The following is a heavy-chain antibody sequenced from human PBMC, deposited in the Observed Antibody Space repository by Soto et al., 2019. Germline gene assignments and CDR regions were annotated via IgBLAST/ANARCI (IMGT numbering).Heavy chain of an antibody. CDR3: ARRYGSAIDY. V-gene: IGHV4-59*08. CDR2: IYYSGST. CDR1: GGSISSYY. Sequence: QVQLQESGPGLVKPSETLSLTCTVSGGSISSYYWSWIRQPPGKGLEWIGYIYYSGSTNYNPSLKSRVTLSVDTSKNQFSLKLSSVTAADTAVYYCARRYGSAIDYWGQGTLVTVSS. J-gene: IGHJ4*02. D-gene: IGHD1-26*01.